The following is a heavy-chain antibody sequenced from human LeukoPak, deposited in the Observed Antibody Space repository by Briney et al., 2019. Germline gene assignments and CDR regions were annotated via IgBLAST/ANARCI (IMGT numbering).Heavy chain of an antibody. D-gene: IGHD5-12*01. CDR3: ASYAWGYSGYDYEEY. J-gene: IGHJ4*02. CDR2: INPNSGGT. Sequence: ASVKVSCKASGGTFSSYAISWVRQAPGQGLEWMGWINPNSGGTNYAQKFQGRVTMTRDTSISTAYMELSRLRSDDTAVYYCASYAWGYSGYDYEEYWGQGTLVTVSS. V-gene: IGHV1-2*02. CDR1: GGTFSSYA.